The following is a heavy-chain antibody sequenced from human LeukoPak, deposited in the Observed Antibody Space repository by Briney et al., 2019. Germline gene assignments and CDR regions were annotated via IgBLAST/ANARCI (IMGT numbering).Heavy chain of an antibody. CDR2: ISSSSYI. CDR1: GFTFSSYS. D-gene: IGHD6-13*01. J-gene: IGHJ4*02. Sequence: GGSLRLSCAASGFTFSSYSMNWVRQAPGKGLEWVSSISSSSYIYYADSVKGRFTISRDNAKNSLYLQMNSLRAEDTAVYYCARGGSSSWLVLSDYWGQGTLVTVSS. CDR3: ARGGSSSWLVLSDY. V-gene: IGHV3-21*01.